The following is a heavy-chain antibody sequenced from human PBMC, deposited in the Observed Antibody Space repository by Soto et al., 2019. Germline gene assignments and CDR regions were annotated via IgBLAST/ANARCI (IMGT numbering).Heavy chain of an antibody. V-gene: IGHV4-39*01. CDR3: ARAPTYYYDSSGSITTWFDP. J-gene: IGHJ5*02. Sequence: SETLSLTCTVSGGSISSSSYYWGWIRQPPGKGLEWIGSIYYSGSTYYNPSLKSRVTISVDTSKNQFSLKLSSVTAADTAVYYCARAPTYYYDSSGSITTWFDPWGQGTLVTVSS. CDR2: IYYSGST. CDR1: GGSISSSSYY. D-gene: IGHD3-22*01.